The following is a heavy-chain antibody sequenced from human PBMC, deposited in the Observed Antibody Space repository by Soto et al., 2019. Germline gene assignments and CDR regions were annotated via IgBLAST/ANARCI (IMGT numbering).Heavy chain of an antibody. CDR3: AREGYCSSNSCYSPPADYYMDV. CDR2: IYYSGST. Sequence: QVQLQESGPGLVKPSQTLSLTCTVSGGSISSGGYYWSWIRQHPGKGLEWIGYIYYSGSTYYNPSLKCRVNISVDTSKNQFSLKLSSVTAADTAVYYCAREGYCSSNSCYSPPADYYMDVWGKGTTVTVSS. D-gene: IGHD2-2*01. V-gene: IGHV4-31*03. CDR1: GGSISSGGYY. J-gene: IGHJ6*03.